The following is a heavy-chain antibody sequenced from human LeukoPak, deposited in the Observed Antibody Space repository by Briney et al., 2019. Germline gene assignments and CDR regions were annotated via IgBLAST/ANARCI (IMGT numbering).Heavy chain of an antibody. V-gene: IGHV1-2*02. CDR1: GYTFTGYY. CDR2: INPNSGGT. Sequence: ASVKVSCKASGYTFTGYYMHWVRQAPGQGLEWMGWINPNSGGTNYAQKFQGRVTMTSDTSISTAYMELSRLRSDDTAVYYCARDLVRGVPLGYWGQGTLVTVSS. D-gene: IGHD3-10*01. J-gene: IGHJ4*02. CDR3: ARDLVRGVPLGY.